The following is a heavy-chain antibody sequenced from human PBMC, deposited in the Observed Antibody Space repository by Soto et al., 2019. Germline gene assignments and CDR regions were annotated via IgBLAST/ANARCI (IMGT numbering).Heavy chain of an antibody. J-gene: IGHJ4*02. V-gene: IGHV3-23*01. Sequence: PGGSLRLSCASSGVAFSSYAMILVRQAPGKGLEWVSTISGSSGSTYYADAVKGRFTISRDNSKNTLYLQMNSLRAEDTAVYYCAKLINRGIPPDLDYWGQGTLVTVSS. CDR2: ISGSSGST. CDR1: GVAFSSYA. D-gene: IGHD7-27*01. CDR3: AKLINRGIPPDLDY.